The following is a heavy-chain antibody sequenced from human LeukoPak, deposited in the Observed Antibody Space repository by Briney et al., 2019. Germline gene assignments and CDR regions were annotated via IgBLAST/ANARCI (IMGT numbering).Heavy chain of an antibody. Sequence: GGSLRLSCAASGFTFSSYAISWVRQAPGQGLEWMGRIIPILGIANYAQKFQGRVTITAGKSTSTAYMELSSLRSEDTAVYYCAGAHCSGGSCPFDYWGQGTLVTVSS. V-gene: IGHV1-69*04. CDR2: IIPILGIA. J-gene: IGHJ4*02. CDR1: GFTFSSYA. CDR3: AGAHCSGGSCPFDY. D-gene: IGHD2-15*01.